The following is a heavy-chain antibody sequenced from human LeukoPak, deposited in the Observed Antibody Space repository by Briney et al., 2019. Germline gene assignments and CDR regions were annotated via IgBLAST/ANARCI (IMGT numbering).Heavy chain of an antibody. D-gene: IGHD4-17*01. J-gene: IGHJ6*02. CDR3: ARDPILTTAYYYYYGMDV. CDR1: GFTFSSYW. V-gene: IGHV3-7*01. Sequence: GGSLRLSCAASGFTFSSYWMSWVRQAPGKGLEWVANIKQDGSEKYYVDSVKGRFTISRDNAKNSLYLQMNSLRAEDTAVYYCARDPILTTAYYYYYGMDVWGQGTAVTVSS. CDR2: IKQDGSEK.